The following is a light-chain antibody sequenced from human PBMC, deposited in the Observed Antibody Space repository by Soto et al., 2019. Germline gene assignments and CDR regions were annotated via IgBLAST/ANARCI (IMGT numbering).Light chain of an antibody. CDR3: AAWDDSLNALV. Sequence: QSALTQPPSASGTPGQRVTISCSGSSSNIGSNTVSWYLQLPGTAPKLLIYSSNQRPSGVPDRFSGSKSDTSASLAISGLQSEDEADYYCAAWDDSLNALVFGTGTKGTVL. CDR1: SSNIGSNT. CDR2: SSN. V-gene: IGLV1-44*01. J-gene: IGLJ1*01.